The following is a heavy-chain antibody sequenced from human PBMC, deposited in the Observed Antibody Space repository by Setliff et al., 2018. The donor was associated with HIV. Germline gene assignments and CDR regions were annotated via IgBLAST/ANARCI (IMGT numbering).Heavy chain of an antibody. D-gene: IGHD3-22*01. Sequence: KTSETLSLTCTVSGGSISSSSYYWGWIRQPPGKGLEWIGSIYYSGSTYYNPSLKSRVTISVDTSKNQFSLKLSSVTAADTAVYYCARHMLYDSEYYGYYFDYWGQGTLVTVSS. J-gene: IGHJ4*02. CDR2: IYYSGST. V-gene: IGHV4-39*01. CDR1: GGSISSSSYY. CDR3: ARHMLYDSEYYGYYFDY.